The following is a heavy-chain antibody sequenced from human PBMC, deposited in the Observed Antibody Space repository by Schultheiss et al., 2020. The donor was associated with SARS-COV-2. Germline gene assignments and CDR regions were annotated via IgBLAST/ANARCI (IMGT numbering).Heavy chain of an antibody. D-gene: IGHD2-2*02. J-gene: IGHJ5*02. Sequence: GGSLRLSCAASGFTFSNAWMNWVRQAPGKGLEWVAVISYDGSNKYYADSVKGRFTISRDNSKNTLYLQMNSLRAEDTAVYYCAKQALLYEGHWFDPWGQGTLVTVSS. CDR1: GFTFSNAW. V-gene: IGHV3-30*18. CDR2: ISYDGSNK. CDR3: AKQALLYEGHWFDP.